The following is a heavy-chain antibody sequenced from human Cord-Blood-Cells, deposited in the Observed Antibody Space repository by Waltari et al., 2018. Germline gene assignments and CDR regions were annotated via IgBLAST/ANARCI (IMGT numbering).Heavy chain of an antibody. V-gene: IGHV3-74*01. Sequence: EVQLVESGGGLVQPGGSLRLSCAASGFTFSSYWMHWVRQAPGKGLVGVSRINRDGSSTSYADAVKGRFTISRDNAKNTLYLQMNSLRAEDTAVYYCARDMSSGYYYGMDVWGQGTTVTVSS. J-gene: IGHJ6*02. CDR1: GFTFSSYW. CDR3: ARDMSSGYYYGMDV. CDR2: INRDGSST. D-gene: IGHD6-19*01.